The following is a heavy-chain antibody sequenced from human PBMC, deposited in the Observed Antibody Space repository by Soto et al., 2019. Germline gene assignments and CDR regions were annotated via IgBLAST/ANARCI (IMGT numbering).Heavy chain of an antibody. J-gene: IGHJ6*02. CDR2: IVPSDSYT. CDR1: GYSFTSYW. CDR3: ARLANYDILTGYYPGGRTPYEAYYYYGMDV. Sequence: GESLKISCKGSGYSFTSYWISWVRQMPGKGLEWMGRIVPSDSYTNYSPSFQGHVTISADKSISTAYLQWSSLKASDTAMYYCARLANYDILTGYYPGGRTPYEAYYYYGMDVWGQGTTVTVSS. D-gene: IGHD3-9*01. V-gene: IGHV5-10-1*01.